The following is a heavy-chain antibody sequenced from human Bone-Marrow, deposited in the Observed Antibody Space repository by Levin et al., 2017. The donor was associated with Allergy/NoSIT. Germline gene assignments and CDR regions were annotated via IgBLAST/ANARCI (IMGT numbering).Heavy chain of an antibody. D-gene: IGHD2-21*02. CDR2: IRNKDVKYTK. J-gene: IGHJ4*02. CDR3: VRVSPYCGDDCYSGYFDY. V-gene: IGHV3-72*01. CDR1: GFAFSAHY. Sequence: LPGGSLRLSCAASGFAFSAHYMDWVRQAPGKGLEWVARIRNKDVKYTKEYAASVKGRFSISRDDSKNSLYLQMNSLKTEDTAVYYCVRVSPYCGDDCYSGYFDYWGQGTLATVSS.